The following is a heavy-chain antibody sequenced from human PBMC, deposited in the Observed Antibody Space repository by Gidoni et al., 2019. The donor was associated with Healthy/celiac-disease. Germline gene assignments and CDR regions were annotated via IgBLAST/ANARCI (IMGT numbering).Heavy chain of an antibody. CDR2: IMPILGIA. CDR3: ARGRGYEYIRFTWFDP. V-gene: IGHV1-69*02. CDR1: KGTCSSYT. Sequence: QVQLVQSGAEVKKPGSSVKVSCKASKGTCSSYTISWVRQAPGQGLEWMGRIMPILGIANYAQKFQGRVTITADKSTSTAYMELSSLRSEDTAVYYCARGRGYEYIRFTWFDPWGQGTLVTVSS. D-gene: IGHD5-12*01. J-gene: IGHJ5*02.